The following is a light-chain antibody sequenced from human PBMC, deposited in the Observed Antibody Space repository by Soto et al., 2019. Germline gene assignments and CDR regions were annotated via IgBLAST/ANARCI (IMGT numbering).Light chain of an antibody. CDR1: HSVSISY. CDR2: DAS. CDR3: QQYNNWPPYT. J-gene: IGKJ2*01. Sequence: IVLTHSPGTLSLSPGGIATLSSRAIHSVSISYLALYQQKPVQAPRLLIYDASTRATGIPARFSGSGSGTDFTLTISSLQSEDYAVSYCQQYNNWPPYTFGQGTKVDIK. V-gene: IGKV3D-15*01.